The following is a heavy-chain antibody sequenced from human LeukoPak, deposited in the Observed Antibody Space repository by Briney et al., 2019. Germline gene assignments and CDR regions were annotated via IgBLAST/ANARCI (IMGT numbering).Heavy chain of an antibody. CDR2: ISSSGSTL. V-gene: IGHV3-48*03. CDR3: ARDQYDFWSGYSDY. D-gene: IGHD3-3*01. CDR1: GFTFSSYE. J-gene: IGHJ4*02. Sequence: PGGSLRLSCAASGFTFSSYEMNWVRQAPGKGLEWVSYISSSGSTLYYADSVKGRFTISRDNAKNSLYLQMNSLRAEDTAVYCCARDQYDFWSGYSDYWGQGTLVTVSS.